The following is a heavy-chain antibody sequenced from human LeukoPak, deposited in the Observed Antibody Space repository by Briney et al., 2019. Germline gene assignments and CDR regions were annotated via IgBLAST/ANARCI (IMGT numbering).Heavy chain of an antibody. Sequence: GGSLRLSCAASGFTLRSYSMNWVRQAPGKGLEWVSSISSSSSYIYYADSVKGRFTISRDNAKNSLYLQMNSLRAEDTAVYYCARAGYCSSTSCYAHDAFDIWGQGTMVTVSS. D-gene: IGHD2-2*01. J-gene: IGHJ3*02. CDR2: ISSSSSYI. CDR3: ARAGYCSSTSCYAHDAFDI. V-gene: IGHV3-21*01. CDR1: GFTLRSYS.